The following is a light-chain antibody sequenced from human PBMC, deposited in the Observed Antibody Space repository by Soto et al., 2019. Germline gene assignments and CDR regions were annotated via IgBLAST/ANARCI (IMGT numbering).Light chain of an antibody. Sequence: DCEMNQSASSLSSYVGRRVTSTCVASQSISSSLNWYQQKLGKAPKLLIYAASSLQSGVPSRFSGTGSGTDFTLTISNLQAGDFAPYYCEQSYSTPITYGQGTRLEIK. CDR3: EQSYSTPIT. J-gene: IGKJ5*01. V-gene: IGKV1-39*01. CDR1: QSISSS. CDR2: AAS.